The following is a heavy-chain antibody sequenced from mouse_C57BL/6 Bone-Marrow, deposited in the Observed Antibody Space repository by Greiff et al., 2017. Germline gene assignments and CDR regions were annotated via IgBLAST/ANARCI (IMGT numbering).Heavy chain of an antibody. J-gene: IGHJ2*01. CDR3: ARTFTTVVAHFDY. Sequence: QVQLQQSGAELVKPGASVKLSCKASGYTFTSYWMHWVKQRPGRGLEWIGRIDPNGGGTKYNEKFKSKATLTVDKPSSTAYMQLSSLTSEDSAVYYCARTFTTVVAHFDYWGQGTTLTGSS. CDR2: IDPNGGGT. V-gene: IGHV1-72*01. D-gene: IGHD1-1*01. CDR1: GYTFTSYW.